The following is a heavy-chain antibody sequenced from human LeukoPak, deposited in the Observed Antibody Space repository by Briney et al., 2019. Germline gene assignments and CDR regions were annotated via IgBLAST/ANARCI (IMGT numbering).Heavy chain of an antibody. CDR3: ARDLEMAFDY. J-gene: IGHJ4*02. V-gene: IGHV4-61*02. CDR1: GGSISSGSYY. D-gene: IGHD5-24*01. CDR2: IYTSGST. Sequence: SQTLSLTCTVSGGSISSGSYYWSWIRQPAGKGLEWIGRIYTSGSTNYNPPLKSRVTISVDTSKNQFSLKLSSVTAADTAVYYCARDLEMAFDYWGQGTLVTVSS.